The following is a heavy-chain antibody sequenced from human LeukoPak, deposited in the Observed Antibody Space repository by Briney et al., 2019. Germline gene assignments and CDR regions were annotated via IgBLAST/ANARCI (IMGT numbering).Heavy chain of an antibody. V-gene: IGHV4-34*01. CDR1: GGSFSGYY. Sequence: SETLSLTCAVYGGSFSGYYCSWIRQPPGKGLECIGEINHSGSTNYNPSLKSRVTISVDTSKNQFSLKLSSVTAADTAVYYCARHMRALWSVRGVLNLFDPWGQGTLVTVSS. CDR3: ARHMRALWSVRGVLNLFDP. CDR2: INHSGST. J-gene: IGHJ5*02. D-gene: IGHD3-10*01.